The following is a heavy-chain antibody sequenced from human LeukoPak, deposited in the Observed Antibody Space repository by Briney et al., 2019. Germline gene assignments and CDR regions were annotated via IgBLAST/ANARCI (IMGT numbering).Heavy chain of an antibody. D-gene: IGHD3/OR15-3a*01. CDR3: AKEGFFRLDY. Sequence: PGGSLRLPCAASGFSFSGHWMTWVSHAPERGLEWVAKINPGGSDGYYVDSVKGRFTISRDNAKNSLYLQMHSLRGEDTAVYHCAKEGFFRLDYWGQGSLVTVSS. J-gene: IGHJ4*02. CDR1: GFSFSGHW. CDR2: INPGGSDG. V-gene: IGHV3-7*01.